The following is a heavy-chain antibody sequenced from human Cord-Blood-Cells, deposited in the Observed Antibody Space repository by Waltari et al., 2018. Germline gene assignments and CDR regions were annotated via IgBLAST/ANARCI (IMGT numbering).Heavy chain of an antibody. CDR2: IFYSGST. V-gene: IGHV4-61*01. CDR3: ARVRSVGKQHAFDI. D-gene: IGHD2-15*01. CDR1: GGPRSRGCSY. J-gene: IGHJ3*02. Sequence: QVQLQESGPGLVKPSETLSLTFTSSGGPRSRGCSYWSWTRQPPGKGLEWIGYIFYSGSTNYNPSLKSRVTISVDTSKNQFSLKLSSVTAADTAVYYCARVRSVGKQHAFDIWGQGTMVTVSS.